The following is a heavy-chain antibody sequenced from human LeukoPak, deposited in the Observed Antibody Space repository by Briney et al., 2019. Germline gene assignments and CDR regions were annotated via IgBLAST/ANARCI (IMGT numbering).Heavy chain of an antibody. CDR2: IYHSGTT. D-gene: IGHD4-17*01. CDR3: ATVAYGDSVDY. J-gene: IGHJ4*02. CDR1: GDSVSSGDYY. V-gene: IGHV4-30-2*01. Sequence: SETLSLTCIVSGDSVSSGDYYWSWIRQPPGKGLEWIGDIYHSGTTFYNPSLESRVTMSEDTSKNQFSLKLSSVTAADTAVYYCATVAYGDSVDYWGQGTLVTVSS.